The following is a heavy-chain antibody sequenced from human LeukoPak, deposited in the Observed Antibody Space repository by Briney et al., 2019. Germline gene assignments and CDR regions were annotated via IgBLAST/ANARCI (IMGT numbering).Heavy chain of an antibody. V-gene: IGHV3-7*01. CDR3: ARGTPSSSGWLYYGMDV. CDR1: GFTFSSYW. D-gene: IGHD6-19*01. Sequence: GGSLRLSCAASGFTFSSYWMSWVRQAPGKGLEWVANIQQHGSETYYGDSVKGRFTISRDNAKNSLYLQMNSLRAEDTAVYYCARGTPSSSGWLYYGMDVWGQGTTVTVSS. CDR2: IQQHGSET. J-gene: IGHJ6*02.